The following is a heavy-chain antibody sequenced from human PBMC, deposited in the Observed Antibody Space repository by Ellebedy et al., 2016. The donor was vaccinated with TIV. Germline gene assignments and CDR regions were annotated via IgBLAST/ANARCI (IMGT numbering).Heavy chain of an antibody. D-gene: IGHD5-24*01. Sequence: GGSLRLSCAASGFTFSNFNIIWVRQAPGKGLEWISYISSDTLTTEYADSVKGRFTISRDNAKNSVYLQMKSLRAEDTAVYFCGRDMGRRLQFLGFWGQGTLVTVSS. J-gene: IGHJ4*02. CDR3: GRDMGRRLQFLGF. V-gene: IGHV3-48*04. CDR1: GFTFSNFN. CDR2: ISSDTLTT.